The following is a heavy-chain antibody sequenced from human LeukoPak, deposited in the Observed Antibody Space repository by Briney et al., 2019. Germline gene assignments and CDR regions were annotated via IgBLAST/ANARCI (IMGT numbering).Heavy chain of an antibody. CDR2: MYYSGST. Sequence: SETLSLTCTVSSGSISSTSYYWGWIRQPPGMGLEWIGSMYYSGSTYYNPSLKSRVTISVDTSKSQFSLRLSSVTAADTAVYYCAREMRSPRGGFDYWDQGTLVTVSS. CDR1: SGSISSTSYY. V-gene: IGHV4-39*07. J-gene: IGHJ4*02. CDR3: AREMRSPRGGFDY. D-gene: IGHD3-10*01.